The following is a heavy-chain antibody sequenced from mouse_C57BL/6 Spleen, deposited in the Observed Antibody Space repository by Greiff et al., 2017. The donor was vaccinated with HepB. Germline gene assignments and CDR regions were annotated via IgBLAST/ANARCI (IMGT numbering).Heavy chain of an antibody. D-gene: IGHD3-2*02. Sequence: VQLQQSGAELVRPGASVKLSCKASGYTFTDYYINWVKQRPGQGLEWIARIYPGSGNTYYNEKFKGKATLTAEKSSSTAYMQLSSLTSEDSAVYFCARKETAQASFAYWGQGTLVTVSA. V-gene: IGHV1-76*01. J-gene: IGHJ3*01. CDR2: IYPGSGNT. CDR1: GYTFTDYY. CDR3: ARKETAQASFAY.